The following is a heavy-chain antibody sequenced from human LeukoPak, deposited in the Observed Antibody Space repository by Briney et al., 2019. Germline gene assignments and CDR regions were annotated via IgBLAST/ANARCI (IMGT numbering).Heavy chain of an antibody. CDR1: GFTFSSYS. Sequence: GGSLRLSCAASGFTFSSYSMNWVRQAPGKGLEWVSYISSSSSTIYYADSVKGRFTISRDNSKNTLYLQMNSLRAEDTAVYYCAKGGRATIFGVVIYWGQGTLVTVSS. CDR2: ISSSSSTI. D-gene: IGHD3-3*01. J-gene: IGHJ4*02. V-gene: IGHV3-48*01. CDR3: AKGGRATIFGVVIY.